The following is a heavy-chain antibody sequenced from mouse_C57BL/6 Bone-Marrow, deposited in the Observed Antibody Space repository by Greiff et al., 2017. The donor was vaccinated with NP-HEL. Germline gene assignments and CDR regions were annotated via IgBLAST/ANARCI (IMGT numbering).Heavy chain of an antibody. CDR3: ARDYYSSRPYYYAMDY. V-gene: IGHV1-26*01. Sequence: VQLQQSGPELVKPGASVKISCKASGYTFTDYYMNWVKQSHGKSLEWIGDINPNNGGTSYNQKFKGKATLTVDKSSSTAYMELRSLTSEDSAVYYCARDYYSSRPYYYAMDYWGQGTSVTVSS. CDR2: INPNNGGT. J-gene: IGHJ4*01. CDR1: GYTFTDYY. D-gene: IGHD1-1*01.